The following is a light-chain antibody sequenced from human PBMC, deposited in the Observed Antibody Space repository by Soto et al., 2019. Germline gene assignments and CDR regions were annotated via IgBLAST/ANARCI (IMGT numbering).Light chain of an antibody. CDR2: GAS. CDR3: QQYDNSPLT. CDR1: QSVSSSY. Sequence: DIVLTQSQGTLSLSPGERATLSCRASQSVSSSYLAWYQQKPGQAPRLLIYGASNRATGIPDRFSGSGSGTDFTLTISRLEPEDFAVYYCQQYDNSPLTFGGGTKVEIK. V-gene: IGKV3-20*01. J-gene: IGKJ4*01.